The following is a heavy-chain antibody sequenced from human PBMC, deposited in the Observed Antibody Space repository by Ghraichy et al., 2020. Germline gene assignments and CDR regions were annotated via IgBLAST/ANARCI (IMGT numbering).Heavy chain of an antibody. J-gene: IGHJ4*02. Sequence: ASVKVSCKASGYTFTGYYMHWVRQAPGQGLEWMGRINPNSGGTNYAQKFQGRVTMTRDTSISTAYMELSRLRSDDTAVYYCARVAYSSSWYSYYFDYWGQGTLVTVSS. CDR2: INPNSGGT. V-gene: IGHV1-2*06. CDR3: ARVAYSSSWYSYYFDY. CDR1: GYTFTGYY. D-gene: IGHD6-13*01.